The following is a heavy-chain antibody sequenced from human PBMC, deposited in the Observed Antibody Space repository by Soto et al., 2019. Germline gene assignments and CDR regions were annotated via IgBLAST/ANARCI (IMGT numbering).Heavy chain of an antibody. CDR1: GCSFTSYW. D-gene: IGHD3-22*01. CDR3: ARRQIYYYVSSCSSHDAFDI. V-gene: IGHV5-51*01. Sequence: PGEALRISCKGSGCSFTSYWIGWVLQMPGKGLEWMGIIYPGDSDTRYSPSFQGQVTISADKSISTAYLQWSSLKASDTAMYYCARRQIYYYVSSCSSHDAFDIWAKGQCSAS. J-gene: IGHJ3*02. CDR2: IYPGDSDT.